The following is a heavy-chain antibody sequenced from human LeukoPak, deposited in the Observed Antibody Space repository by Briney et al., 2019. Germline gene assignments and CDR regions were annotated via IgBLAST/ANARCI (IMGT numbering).Heavy chain of an antibody. CDR2: IYYSGST. J-gene: IGHJ4*02. D-gene: IGHD6-19*01. Sequence: SETLSLTCTVSGGSISSYYWSWIRQRPGKGLEWIGYIYYSGSTNYNPSLKSRVTISVDTSKNQFSLKLSSVTAADTAVYYCAREGSGWYPDYWGQGTLVTVSS. CDR3: AREGSGWYPDY. V-gene: IGHV4-59*01. CDR1: GGSISSYY.